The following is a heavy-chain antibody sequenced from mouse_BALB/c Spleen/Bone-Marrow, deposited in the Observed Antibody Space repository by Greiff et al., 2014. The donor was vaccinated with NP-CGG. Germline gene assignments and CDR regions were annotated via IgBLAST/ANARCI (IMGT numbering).Heavy chain of an antibody. J-gene: IGHJ2*01. CDR2: INPESSTI. CDR1: GFDFSRYW. CDR3: TRLTYYGLSDY. V-gene: IGHV4-1*02. Sequence: DVKLVESGGGLVQPGGSLKLSCTASGFDFSRYWMSWVRQAPGKGLQWIGEINPESSTINYTPSLKDKFIISRDNAKNTLDLQMSKVRSEDTALYYCTRLTYYGLSDYWGQGTTLTVSS. D-gene: IGHD1-2*01.